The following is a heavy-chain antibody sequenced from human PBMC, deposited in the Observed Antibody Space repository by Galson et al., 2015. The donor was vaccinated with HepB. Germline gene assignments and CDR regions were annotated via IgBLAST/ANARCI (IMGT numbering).Heavy chain of an antibody. D-gene: IGHD3-16*01. CDR2: IRQDGSEK. Sequence: LRLSCAASGFTFVSYWMSWVRQAPGKGLEWVANIRQDGSEKYYVDSVKGRFTISRDNAKNSLHLQMNNLRAEDTAVYYCARRATPPPLWASAFDVWGQGTMVTVSS. CDR3: ARRATPPPLWASAFDV. V-gene: IGHV3-7*01. J-gene: IGHJ3*01. CDR1: GFTFVSYW.